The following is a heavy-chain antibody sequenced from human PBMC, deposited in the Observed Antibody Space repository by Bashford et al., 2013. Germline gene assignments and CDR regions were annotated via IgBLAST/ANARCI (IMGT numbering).Heavy chain of an antibody. V-gene: IGHV1-69*13. CDR2: IIPXFGTA. D-gene: IGHD2-2*01. CDR1: GGTFSSYA. Sequence: SVKVSCRASGGTFSSYAISWVRQAPGQGLEWMGGIIPXFGTANYAQKFQGRVTITADESTSTAYMELSSLRSEDTAVYYCARGRGDIVVVPAAYHYYGMDVWGQGTTVTVSS. CDR3: ARGRGDIVVVPAAYHYYGMDV. J-gene: IGHJ6*02.